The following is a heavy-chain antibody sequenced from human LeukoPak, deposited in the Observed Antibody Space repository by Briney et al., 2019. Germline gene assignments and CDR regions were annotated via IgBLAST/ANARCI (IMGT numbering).Heavy chain of an antibody. Sequence: GRSLRPSCAASGFTFSSYAMHWAPQAPGKGLEWVAVKSYDGSNKYYADSVKGRFTIYRDNSKNTLDLQMNSLRAEDTAAYYCARVLATASITPRDYWGQGTLVTVSS. J-gene: IGHJ4*02. D-gene: IGHD1-14*01. CDR1: GFTFSSYA. CDR2: KSYDGSNK. CDR3: ARVLATASITPRDY. V-gene: IGHV3-30*04.